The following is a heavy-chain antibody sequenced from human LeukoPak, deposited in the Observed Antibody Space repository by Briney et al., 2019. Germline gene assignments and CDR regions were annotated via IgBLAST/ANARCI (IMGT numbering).Heavy chain of an antibody. V-gene: IGHV3-33*01. J-gene: IGHJ4*02. D-gene: IGHD2-2*01. CDR3: ARDGGHIVVVPAAI. CDR1: GFTFSSYG. CDR2: IWYDGSNK. Sequence: GGSLRLSCAASGFTFSSYGMHWVRQAPGKGLEWVAVIWYDGSNKYYADSVKGRFTISRDNSKNTLYLQMNSLRAEDTAVYYCARDGGHIVVVPAAIWGQGTLVTVSS.